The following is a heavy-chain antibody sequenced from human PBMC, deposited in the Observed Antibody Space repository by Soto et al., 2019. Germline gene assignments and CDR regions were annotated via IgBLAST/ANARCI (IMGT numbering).Heavy chain of an antibody. CDR1: GYSFTSYW. CDR2: IYPGDSDT. D-gene: IGHD2-21*02. Sequence: GESLKISCKGSGYSFTSYWIGLVRQMPGKGLEWMGIIYPGDSDTRYSPSFQGQVTISADKSISTAYLQWSSLKASDTAMYYCARHPLGVVVTAIRYFDYWGQGTLVTVSS. V-gene: IGHV5-51*01. J-gene: IGHJ4*02. CDR3: ARHPLGVVVTAIRYFDY.